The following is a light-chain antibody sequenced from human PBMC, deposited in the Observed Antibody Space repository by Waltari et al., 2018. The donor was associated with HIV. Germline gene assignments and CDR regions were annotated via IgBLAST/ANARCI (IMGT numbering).Light chain of an antibody. V-gene: IGLV1-51*01. J-gene: IGLJ2*01. Sequence: QAVLTQPPSVSAAPGQKVSISCSGHSFNLWSNYVSWYQQLPGRAPKLLIYNTNERPSGIPDRFSGSVSDTSATLGITGLQTGDEADYYCGTWDNSLRAGVFGGGTKLTVL. CDR1: SFNLWSNY. CDR2: NTN. CDR3: GTWDNSLRAGV.